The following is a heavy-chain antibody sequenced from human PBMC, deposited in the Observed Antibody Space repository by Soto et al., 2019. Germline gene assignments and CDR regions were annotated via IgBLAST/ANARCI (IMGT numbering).Heavy chain of an antibody. CDR3: SRGTYYPQSSGLHADY. J-gene: IGHJ4*02. Sequence: GSLRLSCAASGFTFSSYAMYWVRQAPGQGLEWVAIISSDGHHQFYLDNLRGRFTVSRDNSKNTLYLQMNSLRPEDTAVYYCSRGTYYPQSSGLHADYWGPGTVVTVSS. CDR2: ISSDGHHQ. V-gene: IGHV3-30*03. D-gene: IGHD3-22*01. CDR1: GFTFSSYA.